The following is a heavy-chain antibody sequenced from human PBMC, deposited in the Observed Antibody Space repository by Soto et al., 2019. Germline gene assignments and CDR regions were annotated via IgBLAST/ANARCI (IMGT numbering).Heavy chain of an antibody. CDR1: DGSISTYF. Sequence: PSETLSLTXTVSDGSISTYFCNWIRQPAGKGLEWIGRIDNSGNTNYNPSLKSRVTMSADTSRNQFSLKLNSVTAADTAVHYCARGGQDFWSGPFDYWGQGALVTVSS. D-gene: IGHD3-3*01. CDR2: IDNSGNT. CDR3: ARGGQDFWSGPFDY. V-gene: IGHV4-4*07. J-gene: IGHJ4*02.